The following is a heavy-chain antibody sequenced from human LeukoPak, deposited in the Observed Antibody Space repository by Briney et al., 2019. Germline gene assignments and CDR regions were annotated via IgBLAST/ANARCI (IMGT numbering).Heavy chain of an antibody. CDR1: GGSIVSYY. CDR2: IHSSGST. Sequence: KPSETLSLTCTVSGGSIVSYYWSWIRQTPGEGLEWIGYIHSSGSTNSNPSLKSRVTTSSHTSEKHFSLTLTSVTAADTAVYYCARYYDGGGPRRRYFDIWGQGIPVTVSS. V-gene: IGHV4-59*01. J-gene: IGHJ4*02. CDR3: ARYYDGGGPRRRYFDI. D-gene: IGHD3-22*01.